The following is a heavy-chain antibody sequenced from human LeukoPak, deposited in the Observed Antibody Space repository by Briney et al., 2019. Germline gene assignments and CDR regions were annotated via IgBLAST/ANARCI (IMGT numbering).Heavy chain of an antibody. Sequence: GGSLRLSCAASGFTFSSYSMNWVRQAPGKGLEWVSSISSSRSYIYYADSVKGRFTISRDNAKNSLYLQMSGLRAEDTAVYYCARAYCSGDSCYDYWGQGTLVTVSS. J-gene: IGHJ4*02. V-gene: IGHV3-21*01. CDR2: ISSSRSYI. D-gene: IGHD2-15*01. CDR3: ARAYCSGDSCYDY. CDR1: GFTFSSYS.